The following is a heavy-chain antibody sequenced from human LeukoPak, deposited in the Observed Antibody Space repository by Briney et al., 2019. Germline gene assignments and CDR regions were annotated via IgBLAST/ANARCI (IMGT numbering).Heavy chain of an antibody. V-gene: IGHV4-59*08. CDR1: GGSVSSYY. CDR2: IYYSGST. J-gene: IGHJ4*02. CDR3: ARLPIKPVPASYFDY. Sequence: SETLSLTCTVSGGSVSSYYWSWIRQPPGKGLEWIGYIYYSGSTNYNPSLKSRVTISVDTSKNQFSLKLSSVTAADTAVYYCARLPIKPVPASYFDYWGQGTLVTVSS.